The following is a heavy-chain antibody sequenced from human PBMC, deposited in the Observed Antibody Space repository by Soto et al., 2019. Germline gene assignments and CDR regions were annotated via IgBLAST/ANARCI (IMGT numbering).Heavy chain of an antibody. Sequence: EVQLVESGGGLVQPGGSLRLSCAASGLSFSSHWMSWVRQAPGRGLEWVANIRQDGGEEQYADSVKGRFNLSRDNAKNSLYLQMNGLRVDDTAVYYCAKSEGYSFDIRGQGTMVTVSS. CDR3: AKSEGYSFDI. V-gene: IGHV3-7*01. CDR1: GLSFSSHW. J-gene: IGHJ3*02. CDR2: IRQDGGEE. D-gene: IGHD5-18*01.